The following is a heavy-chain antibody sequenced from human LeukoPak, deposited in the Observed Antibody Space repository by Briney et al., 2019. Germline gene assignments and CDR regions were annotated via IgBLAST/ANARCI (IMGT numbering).Heavy chain of an antibody. CDR1: GFTFSSYA. CDR3: AKWVGGNSYYFDY. D-gene: IGHD4-23*01. CDR2: ISYDGSNK. Sequence: GGSLRLSCAASGFTFSSYAMHWVRQAPGKGLEWGAVISYDGSNKYYADSVKGRFTISRDNSKNTLYLQMNSLRAEDTAVYYCAKWVGGNSYYFDYWGQGTLVTVSS. J-gene: IGHJ4*02. V-gene: IGHV3-30-3*02.